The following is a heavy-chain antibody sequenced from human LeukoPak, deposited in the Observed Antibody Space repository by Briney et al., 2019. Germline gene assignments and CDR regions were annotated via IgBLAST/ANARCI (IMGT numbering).Heavy chain of an antibody. D-gene: IGHD3-22*01. Sequence: GGSLRRSCAASGFTFIIYEMNWVRQAPGKGLEWVSYISSSRSNTIYYADSVKGRFTISRDDAKNSLYLQMNSLRAEDTAVYYCARDAGLSSGYYTPRPLDYWGQGTLVTVSS. CDR3: ARDAGLSSGYYTPRPLDY. CDR2: ISSSRSNTI. J-gene: IGHJ4*02. CDR1: GFTFIIYE. V-gene: IGHV3-48*03.